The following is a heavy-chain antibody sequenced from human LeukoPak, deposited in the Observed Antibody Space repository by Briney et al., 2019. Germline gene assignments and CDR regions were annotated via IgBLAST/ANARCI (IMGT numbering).Heavy chain of an antibody. D-gene: IGHD5-12*01. Sequence: SVKVSCKASGGTFSSYAISWVRQAPGQGLEWMGRIIPILGIANYAQKFQGRVTMTRNTSISTAYMELSSLRSEDTAVYYCARGTRGYDDYWGQGTLVTVSS. V-gene: IGHV1-69*04. CDR2: IIPILGIA. CDR3: ARGTRGYDDY. CDR1: GGTFSSYA. J-gene: IGHJ4*02.